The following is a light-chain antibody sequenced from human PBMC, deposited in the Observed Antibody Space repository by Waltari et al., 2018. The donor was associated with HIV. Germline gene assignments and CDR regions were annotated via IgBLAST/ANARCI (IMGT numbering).Light chain of an antibody. CDR1: QSVSSY. CDR2: DAS. Sequence: EIVLTQSPATLSLSPGERATLSCRASQSVSSYLAWYQQKPGQAPRLLIYDASNMATGIPARFSGCGSGTDFTLPISSLEPEDCAVYYCQQRSNWPPSLTFGGGTKVEIK. V-gene: IGKV3-11*01. J-gene: IGKJ4*01. CDR3: QQRSNWPPSLT.